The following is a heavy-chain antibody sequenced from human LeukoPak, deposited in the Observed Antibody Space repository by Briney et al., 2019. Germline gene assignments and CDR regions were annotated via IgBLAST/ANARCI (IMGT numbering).Heavy chain of an antibody. D-gene: IGHD4-17*01. CDR1: GFTFSSYA. CDR2: ISGSGGST. CDR3: AKDRGDYVHYYYAMDV. J-gene: IGHJ6*02. V-gene: IGHV3-23*01. Sequence: PGGSLRLSRAASGFTFSSYAMSWVRQAPGKGLEWVSAISGSGGSTYYADSVRGRFTISRDNSKNMLYLQMNSLRAEDTAVYYCAKDRGDYVHYYYAMDVWGQGTTVTVSS.